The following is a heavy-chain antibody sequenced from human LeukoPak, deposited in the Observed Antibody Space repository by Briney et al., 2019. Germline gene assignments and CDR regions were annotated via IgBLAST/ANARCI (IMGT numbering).Heavy chain of an antibody. CDR3: ARVLRDYDSRAYDAFDI. V-gene: IGHV3-30*03. CDR2: ISYDGGDK. J-gene: IGHJ3*02. CDR1: GFTISTYG. Sequence: PGRSLRLSCAASGFTISTYGMHWVRQAPGKGLEWVALISYDGGDKYYADSVKGRFTISRDNSKNTLYLQMNSLRAEDTAVYYCARVLRDYDSRAYDAFDIWGQGTMVTVSS. D-gene: IGHD3-22*01.